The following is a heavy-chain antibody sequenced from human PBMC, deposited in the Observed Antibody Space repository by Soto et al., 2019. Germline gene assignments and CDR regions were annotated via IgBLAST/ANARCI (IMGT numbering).Heavy chain of an antibody. V-gene: IGHV3-30-3*01. CDR1: GFTFSSYA. J-gene: IGHJ6*02. CDR3: ARDLRYSSSWYPEYYYGMDV. Sequence: QVQLVESGGGVVQPGRSLRLSCAASGFTFSSYAMHWVRQAPGKGLEWVAVISYDGSNKYYADSVKGRFTISRDNSKNTMYLQMNSLRDEDKAVYYCARDLRYSSSWYPEYYYGMDVWGQGTTVTVS. D-gene: IGHD6-13*01. CDR2: ISYDGSNK.